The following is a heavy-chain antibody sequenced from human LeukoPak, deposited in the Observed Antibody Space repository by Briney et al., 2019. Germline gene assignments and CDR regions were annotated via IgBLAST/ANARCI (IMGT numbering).Heavy chain of an antibody. J-gene: IGHJ5*02. V-gene: IGHV1-69*13. CDR3: ARLGPYYDSSGYGEYNWFDP. CDR1: GGTFSSYA. CDR2: VIPIFGTA. Sequence: SVKVSCKASGGTFSSYAISWVRQAPGQGLEWMGGVIPIFGTANYAQKFQGRVTITADESTSTAYMELSSLRSEDTAVYYCARLGPYYDSSGYGEYNWFDPWGQGTLVTVSS. D-gene: IGHD3-22*01.